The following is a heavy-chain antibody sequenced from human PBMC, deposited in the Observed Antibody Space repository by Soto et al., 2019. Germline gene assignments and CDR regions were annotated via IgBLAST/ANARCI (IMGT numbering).Heavy chain of an antibody. J-gene: IGHJ4*02. CDR3: ARLTGYCSGDSCRIDY. D-gene: IGHD2-15*01. V-gene: IGHV4-39*01. CDR1: GGSISSSSYY. CDR2: IYYSGST. Sequence: QLQLQESGPGLVKPSETLSLTCTVSGGSISSSSYYWGWIRQPPGKGLEWIGSIYYSGSTYYKRSLKSRVNISVDTSKNQFSLKLSSVTAADTAVYFCARLTGYCSGDSCRIDYWGQGTLVTVSS.